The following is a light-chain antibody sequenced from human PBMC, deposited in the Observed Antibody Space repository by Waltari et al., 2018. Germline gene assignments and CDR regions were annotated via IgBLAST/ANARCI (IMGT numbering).Light chain of an antibody. CDR3: QLSGSSLYT. CDR2: ATS. CDR1: QTVINTY. Sequence: IVLTQFPATLSLSPGERATLSCRASQTVINTYFAWYQQKPGQAPRLLIYATSTRAPGIPDRFSGSESGTDFTLTINRLEPEDFAVYFCQLSGSSLYTFGQGTKLAIK. V-gene: IGKV3-20*01. J-gene: IGKJ2*01.